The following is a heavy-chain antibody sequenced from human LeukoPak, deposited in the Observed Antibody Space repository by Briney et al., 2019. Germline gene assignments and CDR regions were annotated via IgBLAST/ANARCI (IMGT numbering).Heavy chain of an antibody. Sequence: ASVKVSCKASGYTFTSYDINWVRQATGQGLEWMGWVNPNSGNTGYAQKFQGRVTMTRNTSISTAYMELSSLRSEDTAVYYCARVIRDIVVVPAAMKDWGQGTLVTVSS. CDR2: VNPNSGNT. J-gene: IGHJ4*02. D-gene: IGHD2-2*01. CDR1: GYTFTSYD. V-gene: IGHV1-8*01. CDR3: ARVIRDIVVVPAAMKD.